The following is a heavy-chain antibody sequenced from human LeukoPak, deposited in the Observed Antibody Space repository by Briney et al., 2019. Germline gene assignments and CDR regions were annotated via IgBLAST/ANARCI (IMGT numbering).Heavy chain of an antibody. CDR3: AKGADTITFGGVIAFDY. CDR1: GFTFSSYA. V-gene: IGHV3-23*01. Sequence: GGSLRLPCAASGFTFSSYAMSWVRQAPGKGLEWVSAISGSGGSTYYADSVKGRFTISRDNSKNTLYLQMNSLRAEDTAVYYCAKGADTITFGGVIAFDYWGQGTLVTVSS. D-gene: IGHD3-16*02. J-gene: IGHJ4*02. CDR2: ISGSGGST.